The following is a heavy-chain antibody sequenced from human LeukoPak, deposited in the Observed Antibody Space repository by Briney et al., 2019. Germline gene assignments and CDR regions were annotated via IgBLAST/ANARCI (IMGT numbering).Heavy chain of an antibody. CDR3: AKDLQRASLSHDYGGNPLGMDV. V-gene: IGHV3-30*18. Sequence: AGGSLRLSCAASGFTFSIYGMHWVRQAPGKGLEWVAVISYDGGNKYYADSVKGRFTISRDNSENTLYLQMNSLRTEDTAVYYCAKDLQRASLSHDYGGNPLGMDVWGQGTTVTVSS. J-gene: IGHJ6*02. CDR2: ISYDGGNK. CDR1: GFTFSIYG. D-gene: IGHD4-23*01.